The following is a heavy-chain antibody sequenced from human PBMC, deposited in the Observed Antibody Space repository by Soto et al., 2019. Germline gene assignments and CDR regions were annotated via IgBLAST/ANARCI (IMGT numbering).Heavy chain of an antibody. CDR1: GFTFSSYG. Sequence: GGSLRLSCAASGFTFSSYGIHWVRQAPDKGLEWVAVIWYDGSNKYYADSVKGRFTISRDNSKNTLYLQMNSLRAEDTAVYYCARVGLNAYYYDSREPDYWGQGTLVTVAS. CDR3: ARVGLNAYYYDSREPDY. V-gene: IGHV3-33*01. CDR2: IWYDGSNK. D-gene: IGHD3-22*01. J-gene: IGHJ4*02.